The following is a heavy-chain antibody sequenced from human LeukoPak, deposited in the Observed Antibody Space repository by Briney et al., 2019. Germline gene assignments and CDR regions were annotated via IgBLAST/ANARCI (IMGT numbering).Heavy chain of an antibody. D-gene: IGHD3-22*01. V-gene: IGHV3-23*01. Sequence: GGSLRLSCEASGFTFSSHAMSWVRQAPGKGLEWVSAISGSGGKTYYADSVRGRFTNSRDNSGNTLYLQMDSLRDEDTAVYYCAREIKIVVAESWFDPWGQGAQVIVSS. CDR2: ISGSGGKT. J-gene: IGHJ5*02. CDR3: AREIKIVVAESWFDP. CDR1: GFTFSSHA.